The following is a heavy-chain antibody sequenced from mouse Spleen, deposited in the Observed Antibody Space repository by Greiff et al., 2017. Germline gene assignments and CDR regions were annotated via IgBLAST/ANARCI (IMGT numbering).Heavy chain of an antibody. Sequence: VQLQQSGAELARPGASVKMSCKASGYTFTSYTMHWVKQRPGQGLEWIGYINPSSGYTKYNQKFKDKATLTADKSSSTAYMQLSSLTSEDSAVYYCASDSNYVGGNAMDYWGQGTSVTVSS. D-gene: IGHD2-5*01. V-gene: IGHV1-4*01. CDR3: ASDSNYVGGNAMDY. CDR1: GYTFTSYT. CDR2: INPSSGYT. J-gene: IGHJ4*01.